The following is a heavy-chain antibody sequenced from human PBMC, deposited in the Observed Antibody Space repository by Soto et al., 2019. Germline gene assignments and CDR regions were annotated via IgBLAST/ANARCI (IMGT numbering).Heavy chain of an antibody. CDR1: GFTFSDHY. CDR2: TRNKANSYTT. Sequence: EVQLVESGGGLVQPGGSLRLSCAASGFTFSDHYMDWVRQAPGKGLEWVGRTRNKANSYTTEYAASVKGRFTISRDDSKNSLYLQMNSLKTEDTAVYYGARGGYGDGLDSWGQGTLVTVSS. CDR3: ARGGYGDGLDS. V-gene: IGHV3-72*01. J-gene: IGHJ4*02. D-gene: IGHD4-17*01.